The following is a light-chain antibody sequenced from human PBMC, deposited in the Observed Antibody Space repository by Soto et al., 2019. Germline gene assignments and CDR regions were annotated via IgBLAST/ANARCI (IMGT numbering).Light chain of an antibody. CDR3: QQYDNWWA. Sequence: EIVMTQSPATLSVSPGERATLSCRASQSISSSLAWYQQKAGQAPRLLIYGASPRATGVPARFSGSGSGTEFTLTIRSLQSEDFAVYYCQQYDNWWAFGQGTKVEIK. J-gene: IGKJ1*01. V-gene: IGKV3-15*01. CDR2: GAS. CDR1: QSISSS.